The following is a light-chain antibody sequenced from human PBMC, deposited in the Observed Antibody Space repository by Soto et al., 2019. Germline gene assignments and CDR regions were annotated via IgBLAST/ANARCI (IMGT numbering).Light chain of an antibody. CDR2: GAS. CDR1: QSVGSN. V-gene: IGKV3-15*01. J-gene: IGKJ1*01. CDR3: QQYNNWPPWT. Sequence: IVMTQSPATLSVSPGERATLSCRASQSVGSNLAWYQQKPDQAPRLLIYGASTRATGIPARFSGSGSGTEFTLTISSLQSEDFAVYYCQQYNNWPPWTFGQVTKVDI.